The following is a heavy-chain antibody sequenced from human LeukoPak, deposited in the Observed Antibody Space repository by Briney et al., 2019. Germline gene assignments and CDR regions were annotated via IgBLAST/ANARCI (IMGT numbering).Heavy chain of an antibody. CDR3: AREHPYWDKSIVVVTAFDY. V-gene: IGHV1-2*02. D-gene: IGHD2-21*02. Sequence: ASVKVSCKASGYTFTGYYMHWVRQAPGQGLEWMGWINPNSGGTNYAQKFQGRVTMTRDTSISTAYMELSRLRSDDTAVYYCAREHPYWDKSIVVVTAFDYWGQGTLVTVSS. CDR2: INPNSGGT. CDR1: GYTFTGYY. J-gene: IGHJ4*02.